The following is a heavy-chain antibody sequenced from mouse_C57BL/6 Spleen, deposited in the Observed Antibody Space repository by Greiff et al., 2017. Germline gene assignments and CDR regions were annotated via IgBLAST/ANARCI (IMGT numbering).Heavy chain of an antibody. CDR1: GFTFSSYG. D-gene: IGHD2-4*01. Sequence: EVKLMESGGDLVKPGGSLKLSCAASGFTFSSYGMSWVRQTPDKRLEWVATISSGGSYTYYPDSVKGRFTISRDNAKNTLYLQMSSLKSEDTAMYYCARQEDYDDYWGQGTLVTVSA. CDR2: ISSGGSYT. J-gene: IGHJ3*01. V-gene: IGHV5-6*01. CDR3: ARQEDYDDY.